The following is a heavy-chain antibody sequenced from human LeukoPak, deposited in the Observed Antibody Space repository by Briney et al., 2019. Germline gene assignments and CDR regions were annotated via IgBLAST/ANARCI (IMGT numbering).Heavy chain of an antibody. V-gene: IGHV3-23*01. CDR3: AKCSCPSDICGYSYGWFSY. J-gene: IGHJ4*02. Sequence: PGGSLRLSCAASGFTFSSYAMSWVRQAPGKGLEWVSTVSDSGGSTYYADSVKGRFTISRDNSKNTLYLQMNSLRAEDTAVYYCAKCSCPSDICGYSYGWFSYWGQGTLVTVSS. CDR1: GFTFSSYA. D-gene: IGHD5-18*01. CDR2: VSDSGGST.